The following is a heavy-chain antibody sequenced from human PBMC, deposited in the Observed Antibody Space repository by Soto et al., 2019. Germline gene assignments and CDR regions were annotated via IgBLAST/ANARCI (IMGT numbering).Heavy chain of an antibody. CDR3: ARAYCGGDCFYFFDY. J-gene: IGHJ4*02. V-gene: IGHV4-59*01. CDR1: DGSIVGYD. CDR2: IYYSGST. D-gene: IGHD2-21*02. Sequence: LVTMCVRWSVADGSIVGYDWRWIRQPPGKGLEWIGYIYYSGSTNYNPSLKSRVTISVDTSKKQFSLKVTSVTAADTAVYYCARAYCGGDCFYFFDYCGQGTLVTVSS.